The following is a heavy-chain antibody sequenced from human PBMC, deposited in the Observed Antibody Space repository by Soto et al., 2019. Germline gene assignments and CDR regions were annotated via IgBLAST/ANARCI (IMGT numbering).Heavy chain of an antibody. Sequence: PGGSLRLSCAASGFTFSDYYMSWIRQAPGKGLEWVSSITGSSSYSDYADSVRGRFTISRDNAKKSLHLQMNSLRDDDTAVYYCARDRGSRDYYDSRGYYTDYWGPGTLVTVSS. D-gene: IGHD3-22*01. CDR3: ARDRGSRDYYDSRGYYTDY. CDR1: GFTFSDYY. J-gene: IGHJ4*02. V-gene: IGHV3-11*06. CDR2: ITGSSSYS.